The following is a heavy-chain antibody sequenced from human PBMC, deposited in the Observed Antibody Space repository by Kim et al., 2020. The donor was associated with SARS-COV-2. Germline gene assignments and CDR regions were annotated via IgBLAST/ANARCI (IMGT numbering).Heavy chain of an antibody. V-gene: IGHV4-34*01. D-gene: IGHD3-10*01. CDR3: ARGQVVRGVTGERIYYYYYYGMDV. CDR1: GGSFSGYY. CDR2: INHSGST. Sequence: SETLSLTCAVYGGSFSGYYWGWIRQPPGKGLEWIGEINHSGSTNYNPSLKSRVTISVDTSKNQFSLKLSSVTAADTAVYYCARGQVVRGVTGERIYYYYYYGMDVWGQGTTVTVSS. J-gene: IGHJ6*02.